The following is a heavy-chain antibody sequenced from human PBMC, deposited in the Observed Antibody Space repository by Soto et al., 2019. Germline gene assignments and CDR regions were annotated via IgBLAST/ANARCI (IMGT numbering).Heavy chain of an antibody. Sequence: SETLSLTCAVSGGSISSGGYSWSWIRQPPGKGLEWIGYIYHSGSTYYNPSLKSRVTISVDRSKNQFSLKLSSVTAADTAVYYCSRNTANSPDRDHKSYYFDYWGQGTLVTVSS. CDR2: IYHSGST. CDR3: SRNTANSPDRDHKSYYFDY. J-gene: IGHJ4*02. D-gene: IGHD7-27*01. CDR1: GGSISSGGYS. V-gene: IGHV4-30-2*01.